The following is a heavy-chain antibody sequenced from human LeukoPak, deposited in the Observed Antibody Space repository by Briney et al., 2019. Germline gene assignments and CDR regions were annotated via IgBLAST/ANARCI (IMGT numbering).Heavy chain of an antibody. D-gene: IGHD2-8*02. CDR2: IKQDGSER. CDR3: ARSTGGASIWVD. V-gene: IGHV3-7*01. Sequence: GGSLRLSCAASGFTFSSYGMHWVRQAPGKGLEWVANIKQDGSERFYVDSMKGRFTISRDNAKNSLYLQMNSLRAEDTGVYYCARSTGGASIWVDWGQGTLVTVSS. J-gene: IGHJ4*02. CDR1: GFTFSSYG.